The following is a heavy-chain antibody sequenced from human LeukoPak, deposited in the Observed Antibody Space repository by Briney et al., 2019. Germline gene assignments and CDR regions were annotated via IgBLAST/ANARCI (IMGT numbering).Heavy chain of an antibody. CDR1: GFTFSNYW. Sequence: PGGSLRLSCAASGFTFSNYWMYWVRQASGKGLVWVSQIISDGSRTYYADSVKDRFTISRDNTKNTLYLQMNSLRAEDTAVYYCVRDGDNLGRDFDYWGQGTLVTVSS. CDR3: VRDGDNLGRDFDY. V-gene: IGHV3-74*01. J-gene: IGHJ4*02. D-gene: IGHD4-17*01. CDR2: IISDGSRT.